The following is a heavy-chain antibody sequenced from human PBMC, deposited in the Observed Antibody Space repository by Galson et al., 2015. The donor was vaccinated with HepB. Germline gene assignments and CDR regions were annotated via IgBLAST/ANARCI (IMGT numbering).Heavy chain of an antibody. J-gene: IGHJ5*01. CDR3: ARVVISGNNWFDS. CDR2: INTNTGNP. D-gene: IGHD3-22*01. Sequence: SVKVSCKASGYTFTTYAMNWVRQAPGQGLEWMGWINTNTGNPTYAQGFTGRFVFSLDTSVNTAYLQISSLKTEDTAVYYCARVVISGNNWFDSWGQGTLVTVSS. V-gene: IGHV7-4-1*02. CDR1: GYTFTTYA.